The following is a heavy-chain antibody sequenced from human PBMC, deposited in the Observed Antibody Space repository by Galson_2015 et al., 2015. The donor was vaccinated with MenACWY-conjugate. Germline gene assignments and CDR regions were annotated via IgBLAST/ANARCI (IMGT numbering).Heavy chain of an antibody. CDR1: GYPFTTYG. CDR2: ISGNSGAT. CDR3: ARGRTTPADAFDI. Sequence: SVKVSCKASGYPFTTYGISWVRQAPGQGLEWMGWISGNSGATEYAQRFQGRVTMTTDTSTSTAYMELRSLRSDDTAVYYCARGRTTPADAFDIWGQGTMVTVSS. D-gene: IGHD4-17*01. V-gene: IGHV1-18*01. J-gene: IGHJ3*02.